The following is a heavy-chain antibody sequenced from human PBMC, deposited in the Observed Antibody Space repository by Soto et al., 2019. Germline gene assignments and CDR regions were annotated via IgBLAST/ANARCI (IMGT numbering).Heavy chain of an antibody. CDR2: IIPIFGTA. J-gene: IGHJ6*02. CDR3: ARATREGVAARPHYYYYGMDV. CDR1: GGTFSSYA. V-gene: IGHV1-69*01. D-gene: IGHD6-6*01. Sequence: QVQLVQSGAEVKRPGSSVKVSCKASGGTFSSYAISWVRQAPGQGLEWMGGIIPIFGTANYAQKFQGRVTITADESTSTAYMELSSLRSEDTAVYYCARATREGVAARPHYYYYGMDVWGQGTTVTVSS.